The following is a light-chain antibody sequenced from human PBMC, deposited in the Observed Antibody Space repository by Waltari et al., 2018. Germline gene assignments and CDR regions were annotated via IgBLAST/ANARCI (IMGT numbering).Light chain of an antibody. Sequence: QSALTQPASVSGTPGQSITIPCPGTSSDVGNYDLVSWYQQPPGKAPKLLVCEVIKRPSGVSSRFSGSKSGNTASLTISGLQAEDEADYYCCSYAGLGTYVFGSGTKVTVL. CDR2: EVI. V-gene: IGLV2-23*02. J-gene: IGLJ1*01. CDR1: SSDVGNYDL. CDR3: CSYAGLGTYV.